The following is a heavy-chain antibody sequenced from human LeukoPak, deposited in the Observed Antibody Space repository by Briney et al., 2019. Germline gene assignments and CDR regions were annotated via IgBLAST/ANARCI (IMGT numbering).Heavy chain of an antibody. CDR3: ARVDDSSGRAIDY. D-gene: IGHD3-22*01. V-gene: IGHV4-39*07. CDR2: IYHSGST. Sequence: SETLSLTCTVSGGSIDSRSYYWDWIRQAPGKGLEWIGYIYHSGSTYYNPSLKSRVTTSVDRSKNQFSLKLSSVTAADTAVYYCARVDDSSGRAIDYWGQGTLVTVSS. J-gene: IGHJ4*02. CDR1: GGSIDSRSYY.